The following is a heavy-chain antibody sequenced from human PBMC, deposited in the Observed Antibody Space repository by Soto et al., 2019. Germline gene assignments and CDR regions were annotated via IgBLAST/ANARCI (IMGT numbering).Heavy chain of an antibody. Sequence: SETLSLTCTVSGGSISNYYWSWIRQPPGKGLEWAGYVYYSGTASYNPSLESRVAMSVDTSKKQISLKLSSVTAADTAVYYCARDSIAAGPSYGMDVWGQGTTVTVSS. V-gene: IGHV4-59*01. CDR2: VYYSGTA. D-gene: IGHD6-13*01. CDR3: ARDSIAAGPSYGMDV. J-gene: IGHJ6*02. CDR1: GGSISNYY.